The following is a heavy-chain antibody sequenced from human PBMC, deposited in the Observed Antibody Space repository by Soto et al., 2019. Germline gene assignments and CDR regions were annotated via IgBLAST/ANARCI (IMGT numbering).Heavy chain of an antibody. J-gene: IGHJ4*02. V-gene: IGHV1-69*13. Sequence: ASVKVSCKASGGTFSSYAISWVRQAPGQGLEWMGGIIPIFGTANYAQKFQGRVTITADESTSTAYMELSSLRSEDTAVYYCAGVHYYDSSGYYFDYWGQGTLVTVSS. CDR1: GGTFSSYA. D-gene: IGHD3-22*01. CDR2: IIPIFGTA. CDR3: AGVHYYDSSGYYFDY.